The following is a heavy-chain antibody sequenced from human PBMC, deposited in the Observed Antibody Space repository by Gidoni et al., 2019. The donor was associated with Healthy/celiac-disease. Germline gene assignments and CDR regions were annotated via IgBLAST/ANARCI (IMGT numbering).Heavy chain of an antibody. CDR1: GGSFSGYY. V-gene: IGHV4-34*01. CDR2: INHSGST. CDR3: ATSSPGRSSESGWFDP. Sequence: QVQLQQWGAGLLKPSETLSLTCAVYGGSFSGYYWRWIRQPPGQGLEWIGEINHSGSTNYNPSLKSQFTISVDTSKNQFSLKLTSVTAADTAVYYCATSSPGRSSESGWFDPWGQGTLVTVSS. D-gene: IGHD1-26*01. J-gene: IGHJ5*02.